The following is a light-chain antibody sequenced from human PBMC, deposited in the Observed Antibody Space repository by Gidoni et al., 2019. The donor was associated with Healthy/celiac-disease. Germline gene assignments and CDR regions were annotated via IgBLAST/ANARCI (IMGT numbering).Light chain of an antibody. CDR1: QDISNY. CDR3: QQYDNLPYT. V-gene: IGKV1-33*01. CDR2: DAS. J-gene: IGKJ2*01. Sequence: DIPMTQSPSSLSASVGDRVTITCQASQDISNYLNWYQQKPGKAPKLLMYDASNLETGVPSRFSGSGSETDFTFTISSLQPEDIATYYCQQYDNLPYTFGQGTKLEIK.